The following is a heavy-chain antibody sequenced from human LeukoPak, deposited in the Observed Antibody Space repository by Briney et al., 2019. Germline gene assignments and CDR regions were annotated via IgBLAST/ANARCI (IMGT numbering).Heavy chain of an antibody. CDR2: INPNSGDT. J-gene: IGHJ3*02. V-gene: IGHV1-2*02. CDR3: AKVQDIRAFHI. CDR1: GYTFTGYY. Sequence: ASVKVSGRASGYTFTGYYLHWVRPAPGQGLEWMGWINPNSGDTNCAQRFQGRVTMTRDTSISTAYMELSRLRSDDTAVYYCAKVQDIRAFHIWGQGTMVTVSS. D-gene: IGHD2-15*01.